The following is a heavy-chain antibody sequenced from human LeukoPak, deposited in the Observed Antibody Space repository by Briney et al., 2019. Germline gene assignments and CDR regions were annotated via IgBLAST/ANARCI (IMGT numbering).Heavy chain of an antibody. J-gene: IGHJ4*02. V-gene: IGHV3-64D*09. D-gene: IGHD6-6*01. Sequence: PGGSLRLSCSASGFTFSSYAMHWVRQAPGKGLEYVSAINSNGGSTDYADSLKGRFTISRDNSKNTLDLQMSSLRAEDTAVYYCVKQYSNSWSYWGQGTLVTVSS. CDR3: VKQYSNSWSY. CDR1: GFTFSSYA. CDR2: INSNGGST.